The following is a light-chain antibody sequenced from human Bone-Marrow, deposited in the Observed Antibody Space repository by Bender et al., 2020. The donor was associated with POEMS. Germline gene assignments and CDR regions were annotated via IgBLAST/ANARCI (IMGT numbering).Light chain of an antibody. CDR3: CSYVGSRAYV. CDR2: DVT. CDR1: SSDVGNFNL. J-gene: IGLJ1*01. Sequence: QSALTQPASASGSHGQSITISCTGTSSDVGNFNLVSWYQQHPGKTPKLMIYDVTKRPSGVSNRFSGSKSGNTASLTISGLQVEDEGDYYCCSYVGSRAYVFGTGTKVTVL. V-gene: IGLV2-23*02.